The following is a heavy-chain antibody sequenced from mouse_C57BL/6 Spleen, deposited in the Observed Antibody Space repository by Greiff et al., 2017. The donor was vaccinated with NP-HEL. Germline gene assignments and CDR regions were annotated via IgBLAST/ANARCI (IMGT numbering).Heavy chain of an antibody. V-gene: IGHV1-18*01. CDR2: INPNNGGT. CDR3: ARGDYHGYFDY. J-gene: IGHJ2*01. CDR1: GYTFTDYN. D-gene: IGHD1-1*01. Sequence: EVKLLESGPELVKPGASVTIPCKASGYTFTDYNMDWVKQSHGKSLEWIGDINPNNGGTIYNQKFKGKATLTVDKSSSTAYMELRSLTSEDTAVYYCARGDYHGYFDYWGQGTTLTVSS.